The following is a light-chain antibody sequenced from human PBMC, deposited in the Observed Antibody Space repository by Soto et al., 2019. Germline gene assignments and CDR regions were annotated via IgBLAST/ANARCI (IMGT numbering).Light chain of an antibody. CDR1: QSVSTY. Sequence: LTQSPSSLTASVGDSVTITCRASQSVSTYVAWYQQKPGQAPRLLIYDASNRATGIPARFSGSGSGTDFTLTISSLEPEDFAVYYCQQRSNWLFGPGTKVDIK. V-gene: IGKV3-11*01. CDR3: QQRSNWL. CDR2: DAS. J-gene: IGKJ3*01.